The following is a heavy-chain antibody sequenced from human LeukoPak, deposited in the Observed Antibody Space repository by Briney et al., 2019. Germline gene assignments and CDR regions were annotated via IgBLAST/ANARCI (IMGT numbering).Heavy chain of an antibody. D-gene: IGHD3-22*01. CDR2: ISSSSTSI. J-gene: IGHJ4*02. CDR3: ASGTYYYDAPSSY. CDR1: GFTFSSHR. V-gene: IGHV3-21*06. Sequence: AGGSLRLSCTASGFTFSSHRMNWVRQAPGRGLEWVSSISSSSTSIYYADLVKGRFTISRDSAKNSLYLQMSSLRAEDTAVYYCASGTYYYDAPSSYWGQGTLVTVSS.